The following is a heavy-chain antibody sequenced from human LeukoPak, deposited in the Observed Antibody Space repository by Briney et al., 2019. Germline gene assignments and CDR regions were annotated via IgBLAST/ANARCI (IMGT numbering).Heavy chain of an antibody. Sequence: GASVKVSCKASGYTFTSYYMHWVRQAPGQGLEWMGIINPSGGSTSYAQKFQGRVTMTRDTSTSTVYMELSSLRSEDTAVYYCAREGDRLKHSHYDILTGLDYWGQGTLVTVSS. CDR3: AREGDRLKHSHYDILTGLDY. V-gene: IGHV1-46*01. J-gene: IGHJ4*02. CDR1: GYTFTSYY. CDR2: INPSGGST. D-gene: IGHD3-9*01.